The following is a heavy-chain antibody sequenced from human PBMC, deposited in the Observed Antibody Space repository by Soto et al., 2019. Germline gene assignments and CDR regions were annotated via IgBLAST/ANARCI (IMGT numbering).Heavy chain of an antibody. CDR3: ARGQENYYGSGYYYGMDV. D-gene: IGHD3-10*01. Sequence: SETLSLTCAVYGGSFSGYYWSWIRQPPGKGLEWIGEINHSGSTNYNPSLKSRVTISVDTSKNQFSLKLSSVTAADTAVYYCARGQENYYGSGYYYGMDVWGQGTTVTVSS. V-gene: IGHV4-34*01. CDR2: INHSGST. J-gene: IGHJ6*02. CDR1: GGSFSGYY.